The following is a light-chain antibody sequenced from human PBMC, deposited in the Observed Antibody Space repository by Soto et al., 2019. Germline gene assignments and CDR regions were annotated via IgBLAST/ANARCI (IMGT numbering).Light chain of an antibody. J-gene: IGKJ2*01. CDR2: GAS. CDR1: QSVSSSY. V-gene: IGKV3-20*01. Sequence: EIVLTQSPGTLSLSPGERATLSCRASQSVSSSYLAWYKQKPGQAPRLLIYGASSRATGIPDRFSGSGSGTDFTLTISRLEPEDFAVYYCQQYGSSPPYTFGQGTNLEIK. CDR3: QQYGSSPPYT.